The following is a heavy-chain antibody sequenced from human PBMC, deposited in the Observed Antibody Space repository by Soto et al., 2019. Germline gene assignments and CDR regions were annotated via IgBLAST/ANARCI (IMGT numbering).Heavy chain of an antibody. Sequence: QVQLQQRGAGLLKPSETLSLTCGVYGGSFSGYYWSWIRQPPGQGLEWIGEVNDSGSTNYNPSLQSRVTISVDTSKNQFSLKLSSVTAADTALYYCARKYLPYYGSGSPYGMDVWGQGTTVTVSS. D-gene: IGHD3-10*01. CDR3: ARKYLPYYGSGSPYGMDV. CDR2: VNDSGST. CDR1: GGSFSGYY. V-gene: IGHV4-34*01. J-gene: IGHJ6*02.